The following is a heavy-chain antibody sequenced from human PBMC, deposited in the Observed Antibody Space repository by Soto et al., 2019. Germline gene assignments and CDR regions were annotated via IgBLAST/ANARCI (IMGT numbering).Heavy chain of an antibody. D-gene: IGHD3-22*01. V-gene: IGHV4-30-4*01. J-gene: IGHJ4*02. Sequence: SETLPLTCTVSGGSISSGDYYWSWIRQPPGKGLEWIGYIYYSGSTYYNPSLKSRVTISVDTSKNQFSLKLSSVTAADTAVYYCARGIRYYYDSSGYLLDYWGQGTLVTVSS. CDR2: IYYSGST. CDR3: ARGIRYYYDSSGYLLDY. CDR1: GGSISSGDYY.